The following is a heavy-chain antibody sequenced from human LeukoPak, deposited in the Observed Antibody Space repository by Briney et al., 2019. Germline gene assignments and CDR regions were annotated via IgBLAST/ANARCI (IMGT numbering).Heavy chain of an antibody. V-gene: IGHV3-21*01. Sequence: PGGSLRLSCAASEFTCNNYCMNWVPQAPGKGLEWFSSIYSSSSYIDYADSVKGRFTISRDNAKSSLYLQMNSLRAEDTAVYYCARAWLTGGSYYAMDVWGQGTTVTVSS. CDR2: IYSSSSYI. J-gene: IGHJ6*02. CDR1: EFTCNNYC. CDR3: ARAWLTGGSYYAMDV. D-gene: IGHD3-10*01.